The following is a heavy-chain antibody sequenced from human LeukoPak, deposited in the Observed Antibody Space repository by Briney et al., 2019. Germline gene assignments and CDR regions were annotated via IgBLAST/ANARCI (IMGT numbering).Heavy chain of an antibody. CDR1: GFTFSSYA. Sequence: GGSLRLSCAASGFTFSSYAMSWVRQAPGKGLEWVSAISGSGGSTYYADSVKGRFTISRDNSKNTLYLQMNSLRAEDTAVYYCAKDHNAIVVRGADFDYWGQGTLVTVSS. CDR2: ISGSGGST. CDR3: AKDHNAIVVRGADFDY. J-gene: IGHJ4*02. V-gene: IGHV3-23*01. D-gene: IGHD3-10*01.